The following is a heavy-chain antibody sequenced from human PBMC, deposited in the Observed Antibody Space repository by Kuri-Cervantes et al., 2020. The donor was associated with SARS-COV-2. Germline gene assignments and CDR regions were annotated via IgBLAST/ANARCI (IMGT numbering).Heavy chain of an antibody. CDR1: GFTSSSYS. Sequence: GGSLRLSCAASGFTSSSYSMNWVRQAPGKGLEWVSYISSSSSTIYYADSVKGRFTISRDNAKNSLYLQMNSLRDEDTAVYYCARDGVKDDYGFSSYWGQGTLVTVSS. CDR3: ARDGVKDDYGFSSY. J-gene: IGHJ4*02. V-gene: IGHV3-48*02. D-gene: IGHD4-17*01. CDR2: ISSSSSTI.